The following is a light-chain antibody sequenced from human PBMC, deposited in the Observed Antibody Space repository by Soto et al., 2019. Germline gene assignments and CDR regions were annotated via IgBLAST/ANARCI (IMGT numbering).Light chain of an antibody. Sequence: DILMTQSPSTLSASVGDRVTITCRASQPVSTWLAWYQQKPGKAPKLLIYDATSLHSGVPLRFSGGGSGTEFTLTISSLQPDDFATYYCQQYNNYPWTFGQGTKVEIK. CDR3: QQYNNYPWT. CDR1: QPVSTW. CDR2: DAT. V-gene: IGKV1-5*01. J-gene: IGKJ1*01.